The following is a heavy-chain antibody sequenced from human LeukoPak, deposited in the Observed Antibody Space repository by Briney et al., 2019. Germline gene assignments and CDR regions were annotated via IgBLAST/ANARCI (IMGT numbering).Heavy chain of an antibody. D-gene: IGHD3-22*01. CDR2: ISYDGSNK. Sequence: GGSLRLSCAASGFTFSSYAMHWVRQAPGKGLEWVAVISYDGSNKYYADSAKGRFTISRDNSKNTLYLQMNSLRAEDTAVYYCAREIFGYYDSSGSPDYWGQGTLVTVSS. V-gene: IGHV3-30-3*01. CDR3: AREIFGYYDSSGSPDY. J-gene: IGHJ4*02. CDR1: GFTFSSYA.